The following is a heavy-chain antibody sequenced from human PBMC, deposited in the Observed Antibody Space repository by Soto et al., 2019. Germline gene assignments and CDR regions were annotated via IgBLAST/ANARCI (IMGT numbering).Heavy chain of an antibody. CDR2: ISASGGET. D-gene: IGHD5-12*01. J-gene: IGHJ4*02. V-gene: IGHV3-23*01. CDR3: AKDPRGPDF. CDR1: GFTFSSYA. Sequence: PGGSLRLSCAASGFTFSSYAMSWVRQAPGKGLEWVSGISASGGETYYGDSVKGRFTISRDNSKNTLYLQMNSLRAEDTAIYYCAKDPRGPDFWGQGTRVTVAS.